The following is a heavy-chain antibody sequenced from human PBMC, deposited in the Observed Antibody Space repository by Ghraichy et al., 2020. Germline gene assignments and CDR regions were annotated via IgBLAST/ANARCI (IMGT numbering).Heavy chain of an antibody. CDR2: IYYSGST. CDR1: GGSISSYY. CDR3: ARVLKDTAMVTAFDY. J-gene: IGHJ4*02. D-gene: IGHD5-18*01. Sequence: GSLRLSCTVSGGSISSYYWSWIRQPPGKGLEWIGYIYYSGSTNYNPSLKSRVTISVDTSKNQFSLKLSSVTAADTAVYYCARVLKDTAMVTAFDYWGQGTLVTVSS. V-gene: IGHV4-59*01.